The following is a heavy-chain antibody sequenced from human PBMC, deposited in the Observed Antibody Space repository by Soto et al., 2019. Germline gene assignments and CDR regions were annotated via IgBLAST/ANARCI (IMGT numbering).Heavy chain of an antibody. V-gene: IGHV3-66*01. Sequence: GSLRLSCAASGFTVSSNYMSWVRQAPGKGLEWVSVIYSGGSTYYADSVKGRFTISRDNSKNTLYLQMNSLRAEDTAVYYCAKKTGRYFDWLLYLDYWGQGTLVTVSS. CDR3: AKKTGRYFDWLLYLDY. J-gene: IGHJ4*02. CDR1: GFTVSSNY. CDR2: IYSGGST. D-gene: IGHD3-9*01.